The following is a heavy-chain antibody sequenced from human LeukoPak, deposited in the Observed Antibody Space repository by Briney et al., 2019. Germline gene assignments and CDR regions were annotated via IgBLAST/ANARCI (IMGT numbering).Heavy chain of an antibody. D-gene: IGHD3-10*01. CDR1: EYPFTTYW. V-gene: IGHV5-51*01. J-gene: IGHJ6*03. CDR2: IYPGDSDT. CDR3: ARIAGGDYYYYYMDV. Sequence: GESLKISFRGSEYPFTTYWIGWVRQMPGKGLEWMGIIYPGDSDTRYSPSFQGQVTISADKSISTAYLQWSSLKASDTAMYYCARIAGGDYYYYYMDVWGKGTTVTVSS.